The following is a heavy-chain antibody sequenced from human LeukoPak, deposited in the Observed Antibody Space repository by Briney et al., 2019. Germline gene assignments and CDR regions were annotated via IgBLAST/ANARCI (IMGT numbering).Heavy chain of an antibody. V-gene: IGHV3-64*01. Sequence: GGSLRLSCAASGFIFSNYAMHWVRQAPGKGLEYVSAISSKGGSTYYANSVEGRFTISRDNSKNTLYLQMGSLRAEDMAVYYCARDGVYGDSLDYWGQGTLVTVSS. J-gene: IGHJ4*02. D-gene: IGHD4-17*01. CDR1: GFIFSNYA. CDR2: ISSKGGST. CDR3: ARDGVYGDSLDY.